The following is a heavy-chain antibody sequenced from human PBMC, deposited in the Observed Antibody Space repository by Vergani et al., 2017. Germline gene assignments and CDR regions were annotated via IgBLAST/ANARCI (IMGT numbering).Heavy chain of an antibody. CDR1: GFTFSSYG. V-gene: IGHV3-30*18. CDR2: ISYDGSNK. CDR3: AKDGGGEVIAAFDY. D-gene: IGHD6-6*01. Sequence: QVQLVESGGGVVQPGRSLRLSCAASGFTFSSYGMHWVRQAPGKGLEWVAVISYDGSNKYYADSVEGRFTISRDNSKITLYLQMNSLRAEDTAVYYCAKDGGGEVIAAFDYWGQGTLVTVSS. J-gene: IGHJ4*02.